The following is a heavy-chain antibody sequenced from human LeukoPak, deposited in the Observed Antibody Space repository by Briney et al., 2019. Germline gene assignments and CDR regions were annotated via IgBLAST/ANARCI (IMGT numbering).Heavy chain of an antibody. V-gene: IGHV4-39*07. Sequence: SETLSLTCTVSGGSISSSSYYWGWIRQPPGKGLEWIGSIYYSGSTYYKPSLKSRVTISVDTSKNQFSLKLSSVTAANTAVYYCARAEKQGSEYAFDIWGQGTMVTVSS. CDR3: ARAEKQGSEYAFDI. CDR1: GGSISSSSYY. J-gene: IGHJ3*02. CDR2: IYYSGST.